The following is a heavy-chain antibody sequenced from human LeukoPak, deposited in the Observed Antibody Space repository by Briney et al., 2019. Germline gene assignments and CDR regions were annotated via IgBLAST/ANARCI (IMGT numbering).Heavy chain of an antibody. J-gene: IGHJ3*02. D-gene: IGHD3-22*01. V-gene: IGHV3-23*01. Sequence: GGSLRLSCAASGFTFRVYAMTWVRQAPGKGLEWVSGISGSGSSTYSADSVKGRFTISRDNSNNTLYLQTNSLRAEDTALYYCAKAKITLIVVANPNSGALDIWGQGTMVTVSS. CDR3: AKAKITLIVVANPNSGALDI. CDR1: GFTFRVYA. CDR2: ISGSGSST.